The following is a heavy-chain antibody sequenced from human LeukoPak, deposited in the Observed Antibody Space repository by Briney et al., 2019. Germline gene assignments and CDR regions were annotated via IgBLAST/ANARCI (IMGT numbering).Heavy chain of an antibody. D-gene: IGHD1-26*01. J-gene: IGHJ3*02. CDR2: IYYSGNT. CDR3: ARHAVGTIRAFDI. CDR1: GGSISSGY. V-gene: IGHV4-59*01. Sequence: SETLSLTCAVSGGSISSGYWSWIRQPPGKGLEWIGYIYYSGNTNYNPSLKTRVTISVDSPKNKFSLKLNSVAAADTAVYFCARHAVGTIRAFDIWGQGTMVTVSS.